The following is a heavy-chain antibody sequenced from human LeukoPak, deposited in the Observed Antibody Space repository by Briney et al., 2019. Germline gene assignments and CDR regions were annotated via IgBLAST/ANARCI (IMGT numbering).Heavy chain of an antibody. CDR3: ARDSYQDYYGRFDP. D-gene: IGHD3-10*01. CDR2: ISGGSDTR. Sequence: GGSLRLSCAASGFTFSSYSMNWVRQSPGKGLEWLSYISGGSDTRYHADSLKGRFTISRDNAKNSLYLQMNSLRAEDTAVYYCARDSYQDYYGRFDPWGQGTLVIVSS. CDR1: GFTFSSYS. J-gene: IGHJ5*02. V-gene: IGHV3-48*01.